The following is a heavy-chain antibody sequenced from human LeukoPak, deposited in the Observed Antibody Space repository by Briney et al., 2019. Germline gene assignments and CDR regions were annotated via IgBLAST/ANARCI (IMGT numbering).Heavy chain of an antibody. Sequence: GASVKVSCKASGFTFTSSAMQWVRQARGQRLEWIGWIVVGSGNTNYAQKFQERVTITRDMSTSTAYMELSSLRTEDTAVYYCAAGGGGSLLFDYWGQGTLVTVSS. V-gene: IGHV1-58*02. D-gene: IGHD2-15*01. CDR2: IVVGSGNT. CDR3: AAGGGGSLLFDY. CDR1: GFTFTSSA. J-gene: IGHJ4*02.